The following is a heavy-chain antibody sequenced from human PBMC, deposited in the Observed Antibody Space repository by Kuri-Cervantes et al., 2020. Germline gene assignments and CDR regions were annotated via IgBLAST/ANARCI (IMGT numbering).Heavy chain of an antibody. CDR2: INPNSGGT. CDR1: GYTFTGYY. Sequence: ASVKVSCKASGYTFTGYYMHWVRQAPGQGLEWMGWINPNSGGTNYAQKFQGWVTMTRDTSITTAFMELTSLSSDDTAVYYCARDNLMVPAAISWFDPWGQGTVVTVSS. D-gene: IGHD2-2*02. V-gene: IGHV1-2*04. CDR3: ARDNLMVPAAISWFDP. J-gene: IGHJ5*02.